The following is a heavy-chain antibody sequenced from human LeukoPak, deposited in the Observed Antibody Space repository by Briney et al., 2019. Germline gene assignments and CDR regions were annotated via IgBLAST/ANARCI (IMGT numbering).Heavy chain of an antibody. V-gene: IGHV3-23*01. J-gene: IGHJ4*02. CDR1: GFTFSSSA. CDR3: ARSSSWHREGVY. Sequence: GGSLRLSCAASGFTFSSSAMSWVRQAPGKGLEWVSSISGSGSGGSTYYADSVKGRFTISRDNAKNSLYLQMNSLRAEDTAVYYCARSSSWHREGVYWGQGTLVTVSS. CDR2: ISGSGSGGST. D-gene: IGHD6-13*01.